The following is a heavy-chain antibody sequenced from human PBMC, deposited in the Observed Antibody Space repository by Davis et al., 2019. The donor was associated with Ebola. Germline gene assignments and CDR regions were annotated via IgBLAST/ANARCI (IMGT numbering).Heavy chain of an antibody. CDR2: IKSKTDGGTT. J-gene: IGHJ5*02. CDR1: GFTFSNAW. V-gene: IGHV3-15*07. CDR3: ARERGYSSGWYVP. Sequence: GESLKISCAASGFTFSNAWMNWVRQAPGKGLEWVGRIKSKTDGGTTDYAAPVKGRFTISRDDSKNTLYLQMNSLRAEDTAVYYCARERGYSSGWYVPWGQGTLVTVSS. D-gene: IGHD6-19*01.